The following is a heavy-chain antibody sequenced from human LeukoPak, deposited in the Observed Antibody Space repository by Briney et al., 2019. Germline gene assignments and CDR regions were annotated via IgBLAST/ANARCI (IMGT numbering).Heavy chain of an antibody. CDR1: GGSISSSSYY. Sequence: PSETLSLTCTVSGGSISSSSYYWGWIRQPPGKGLEWIGSIYYSGSTYYNPSLKSRVTISVDTSKNQFSLKLSSVTAADTAVYYCARQGTRRFDWLYFDYWGQGTLVTVSS. CDR2: IYYSGST. V-gene: IGHV4-39*01. D-gene: IGHD3-9*01. CDR3: ARQGTRRFDWLYFDY. J-gene: IGHJ4*02.